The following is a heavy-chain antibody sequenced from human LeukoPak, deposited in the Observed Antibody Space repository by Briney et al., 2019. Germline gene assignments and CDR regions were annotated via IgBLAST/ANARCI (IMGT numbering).Heavy chain of an antibody. CDR2: IKSRADGGTT. Sequence: GGSLRLSCAASGYTSSNAWTSWVRQAPGKGLEWVGRIKSRADGGTTDYAAAVKGRFNISRDDSKNTLSLQMNSLKTEDTAVYYCSTDREVAGELSAFDYWGQGTLVTVSS. V-gene: IGHV3-15*01. J-gene: IGHJ4*02. D-gene: IGHD3-16*02. CDR1: GYTSSNAW. CDR3: STDREVAGELSAFDY.